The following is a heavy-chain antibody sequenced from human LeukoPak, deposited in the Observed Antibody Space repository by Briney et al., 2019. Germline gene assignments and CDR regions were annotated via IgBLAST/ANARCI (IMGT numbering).Heavy chain of an antibody. CDR2: IYYSGST. Sequence: SETLSLTCTVSGGSISSSSYYWGWIRQPPGKGLEWIGGIYYSGSTYYNPSLKSRVTISVDTSKNQFSLKLSSVTAADTAVYYCARYGVIKNFDYWGQGTLVTVSS. D-gene: IGHD3-16*02. V-gene: IGHV4-39*01. CDR1: GGSISSSSYY. CDR3: ARYGVIKNFDY. J-gene: IGHJ4*02.